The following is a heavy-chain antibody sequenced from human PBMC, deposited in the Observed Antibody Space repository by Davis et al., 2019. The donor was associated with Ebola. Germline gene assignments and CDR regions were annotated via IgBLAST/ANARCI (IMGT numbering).Heavy chain of an antibody. J-gene: IGHJ4*02. CDR2: IIPILGIA. Sequence: AASVKVSCKASGGTFSSYAISWVRQAPGQGLEWMGRIIPILGIANYAQKFQGRVTLTADKSTSTAYMEVRSLRSDDTAVYYCARVPLLGSGWDYYFDYWGQGTLVTVSS. CDR1: GGTFSSYA. CDR3: ARVPLLGSGWDYYFDY. V-gene: IGHV1-69*04. D-gene: IGHD6-19*01.